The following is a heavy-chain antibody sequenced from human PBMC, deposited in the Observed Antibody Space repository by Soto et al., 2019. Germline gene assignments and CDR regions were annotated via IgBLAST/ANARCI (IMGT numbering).Heavy chain of an antibody. J-gene: IGHJ2*01. V-gene: IGHV1-69*01. Sequence: QVQLVQSGAEVKKPGSSVKVSCRASGVSFTDHGISWLRQAPGQGLEWIGGFTPKFGTANYAPKFQGRVSITADESKTTDSVTLSSLRPEDTAVYFCARGVVSGVEHWYFDLWGRGTLITVSS. CDR2: FTPKFGTA. CDR1: GVSFTDHG. D-gene: IGHD6-19*01. CDR3: ARGVVSGVEHWYFDL.